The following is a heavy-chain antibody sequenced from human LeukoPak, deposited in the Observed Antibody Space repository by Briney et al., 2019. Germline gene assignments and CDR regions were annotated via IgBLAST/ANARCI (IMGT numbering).Heavy chain of an antibody. CDR1: GFTFSSYG. D-gene: IGHD3-22*01. CDR3: VKEHTYFDNSGSYYCDS. Sequence: GGSLRLSCAASGFTFSSYGMHWVRQAPGKGLEWVAVISYDGSNKYYADSVKGRFTISRDNSKNTLYLQMESLRTEDTGVYFSVKEHTYFDNSGSYYCDSWGQGTLDTVSS. V-gene: IGHV3-30*18. CDR2: ISYDGSNK. J-gene: IGHJ4*02.